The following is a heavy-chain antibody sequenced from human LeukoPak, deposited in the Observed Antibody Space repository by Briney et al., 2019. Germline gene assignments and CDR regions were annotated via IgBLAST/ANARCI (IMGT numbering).Heavy chain of an antibody. CDR2: INHSGST. J-gene: IGHJ6*03. CDR3: ARIYLEGFGELLFDPNRYMDV. D-gene: IGHD3-10*01. V-gene: IGHV4-34*01. Sequence: SETLSLTCTVSGGSISSYYWSWIRQPPGKGLEWIGEINHSGSTNYNPSLKSRVTISVDTSKNQFSLKLSSVTAADTAVYYCARIYLEGFGELLFDPNRYMDVWGKGTTVTVSS. CDR1: GGSISSYY.